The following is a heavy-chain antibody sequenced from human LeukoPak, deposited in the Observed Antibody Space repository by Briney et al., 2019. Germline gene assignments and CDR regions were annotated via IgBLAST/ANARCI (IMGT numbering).Heavy chain of an antibody. CDR1: GGSISSSSYS. CDR3: ARASSYSGSYRLDYGMDV. V-gene: IGHV4-39*07. Sequence: PSETLSLTCTVSGGSISSSSYSWGWIRQPPGKGLEWIESIYYSGSTYYNPSLKSRVTISVDTSRNRFSLKLSSVTAADTAVYYCARASSYSGSYRLDYGMDVWGQGTTVTVSS. J-gene: IGHJ6*02. D-gene: IGHD1-26*01. CDR2: IYYSGST.